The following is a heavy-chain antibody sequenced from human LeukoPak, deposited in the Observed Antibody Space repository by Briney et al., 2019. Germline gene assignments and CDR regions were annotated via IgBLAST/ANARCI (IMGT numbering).Heavy chain of an antibody. CDR1: GFTFSSYA. V-gene: IGHV3-23*01. CDR2: ISGSGGST. D-gene: IGHD3-16*02. CDR3: AKDSYYDYVWGSYRYTNQFDY. Sequence: GGSLRLSCAASGFTFSSYAMHWVRQAPGKGLEWVSAISGSGGSTYYADSVKGRFTISRDNSRNTLYLQMNSLRAEDTAVYYCAKDSYYDYVWGSYRYTNQFDYWGQGTLVTVSS. J-gene: IGHJ4*02.